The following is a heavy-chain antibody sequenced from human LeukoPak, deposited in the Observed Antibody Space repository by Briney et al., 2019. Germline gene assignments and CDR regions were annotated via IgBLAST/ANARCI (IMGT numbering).Heavy chain of an antibody. V-gene: IGHV3-48*01. CDR1: GFTFNIYS. J-gene: IGHJ4*02. CDR2: VRHESSDI. D-gene: IGHD3-10*01. CDR3: AREWFGELI. Sequence: GGSLRLSCAASGFTFNIYSMNWVRQAPGKGLEWISFVRHESSDIYYADSVRGRFTISRDNAYNSLHLQMNSLRADDTAVYYCAREWFGELIWGKGTLVTVSS.